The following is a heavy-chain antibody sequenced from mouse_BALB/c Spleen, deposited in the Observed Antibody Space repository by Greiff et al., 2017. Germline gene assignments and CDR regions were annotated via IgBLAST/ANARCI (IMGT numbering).Heavy chain of an antibody. CDR1: GFTFSSYA. CDR2: ISSGGST. CDR3: ARGGTTAYYLDY. V-gene: IGHV5-6-5*01. Sequence: EVQLQESGGGLVKPGGSLKLSCAASGFTFSSYAMSWVRQTPEKRLEWVASISSGGSTYYPDRVKGRFTISRDNARNILYLQMSSLRSEDTAMYYCARGGTTAYYLDYGGQGTTLTVSS. J-gene: IGHJ2*01. D-gene: IGHD2-14*01.